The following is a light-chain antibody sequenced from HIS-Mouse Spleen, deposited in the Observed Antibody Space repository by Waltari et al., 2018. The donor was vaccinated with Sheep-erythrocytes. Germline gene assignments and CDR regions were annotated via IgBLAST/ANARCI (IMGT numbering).Light chain of an antibody. J-gene: IGLJ3*02. CDR3: CSYAGSSTWV. CDR1: ISDVGSSNP. CDR2: EGS. V-gene: IGLV2-23*01. Sequence: QSALTQPASVSGSPGQSITISCTGTISDVGSSNPVSWYQQPPGKAPKLMIYEGSKRPSGVSNRFSGSKSGNTASLTISGLQAEDEADYYCCSYAGSSTWVFGGGTKLTVL.